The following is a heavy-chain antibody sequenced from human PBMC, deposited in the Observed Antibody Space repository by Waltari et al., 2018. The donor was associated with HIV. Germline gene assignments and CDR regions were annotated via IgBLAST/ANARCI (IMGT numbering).Heavy chain of an antibody. J-gene: IGHJ4*02. CDR3: ARDCSGGSCYGDY. V-gene: IGHV3-7*01. CDR1: GFPFRSSW. Sequence: EVQLVESGGGLVQPGGSLRLSCVASGFPFRSSWLSSVRQAPGKGLEWVANIKQDGSEKYYVDSVKGRFTISRDNAKNSLYLQMNSLRAEDTAVYYCARDCSGGSCYGDYWGQGTLVTVSS. CDR2: IKQDGSEK. D-gene: IGHD2-15*01.